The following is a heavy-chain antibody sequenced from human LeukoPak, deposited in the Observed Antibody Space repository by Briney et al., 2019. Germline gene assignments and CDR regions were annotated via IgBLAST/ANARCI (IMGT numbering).Heavy chain of an antibody. CDR1: GGSISNYY. CDR2: VYASGST. V-gene: IGHV4-59*08. J-gene: IGHJ5*02. Sequence: PSDTLSLTCTVSGGSISNYYWSWIRQPPGKGLEWIGYVYASGSTKYNPSLNSRVTISLDTSRSQFSLRLSSVTVADTALYYCARRGGSGSSYCFDPWGQGTLVTVSS. CDR3: ARRGGSGSSYCFDP. D-gene: IGHD1-26*01.